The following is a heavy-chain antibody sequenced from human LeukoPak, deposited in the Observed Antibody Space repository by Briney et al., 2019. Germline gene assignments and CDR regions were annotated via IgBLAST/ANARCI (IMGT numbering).Heavy chain of an antibody. CDR2: IYHSGST. CDR1: GGPFSGYY. V-gene: IGHV4-34*01. J-gene: IGHJ4*02. Sequence: PSETLSLTCGVYGGPFSGYYWSWIRQPPGKGLEWIGSIYHSGSTYYNPSLKSRVTISVDTSKNQFSLKLSSVTAADTAVYYCARRPIGYCTNGVCFHNDYWGQGTLVTVSS. D-gene: IGHD2-8*01. CDR3: ARRPIGYCTNGVCFHNDY.